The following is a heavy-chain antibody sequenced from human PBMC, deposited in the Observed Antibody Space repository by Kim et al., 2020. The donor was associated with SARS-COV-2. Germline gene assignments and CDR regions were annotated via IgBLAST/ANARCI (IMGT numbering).Heavy chain of an antibody. D-gene: IGHD6-13*01. CDR2: IKQDGSEK. Sequence: GGSLRLSCAASGFTFSSYWMSWVRQAPGKGLEWVANIKQDGSEKYYVDSVKGRFTISRDNAKNSLYLQMNSLRAEDTAVYYCARDLGIAAGVPDYWGQGTLVTVSS. J-gene: IGHJ4*02. CDR1: GFTFSSYW. CDR3: ARDLGIAAGVPDY. V-gene: IGHV3-7*03.